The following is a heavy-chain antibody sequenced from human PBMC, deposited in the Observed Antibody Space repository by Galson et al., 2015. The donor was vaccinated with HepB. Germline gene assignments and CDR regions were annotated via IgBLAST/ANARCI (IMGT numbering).Heavy chain of an antibody. CDR1: GFTFSTYA. Sequence: SLRLSCAASGFTFSTYAMSWVRQAPGKGLEWVSDISPSAGNTYYADSVKGRFTISRDDSKNTLFLQMSSLRGEDTAVYYCARDAVPVGLGYGMDVWGQGTTVTVSS. V-gene: IGHV3-23*01. D-gene: IGHD2-2*01. CDR3: ARDAVPVGLGYGMDV. J-gene: IGHJ6*02. CDR2: ISPSAGNT.